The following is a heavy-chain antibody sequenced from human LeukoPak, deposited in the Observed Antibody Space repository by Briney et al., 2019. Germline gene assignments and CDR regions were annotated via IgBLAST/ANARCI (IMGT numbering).Heavy chain of an antibody. Sequence: GESLKISCKGSGYSFSSYWIGWVRQMPGKGLEWMGIIYPGDSDARYSPSFEGQVTISVDKSISTAYLQWSSLKASDTAMYYCARLSSSWLAVDSWGQGTLVTASS. CDR2: IYPGDSDA. CDR3: ARLSSSWLAVDS. D-gene: IGHD6-13*01. J-gene: IGHJ4*02. V-gene: IGHV5-51*01. CDR1: GYSFSSYW.